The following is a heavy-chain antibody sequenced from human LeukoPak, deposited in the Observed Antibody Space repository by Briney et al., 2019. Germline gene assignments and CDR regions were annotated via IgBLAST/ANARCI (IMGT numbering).Heavy chain of an antibody. CDR1: GFTFSSYS. V-gene: IGHV3-21*01. J-gene: IGHJ3*02. Sequence: GGSLRLSCAASGFTFSSYSMNWVRQAPGKGLEWVSSISSSSSYIYYADSVKGRFTISRDNAKNSLYLQMNSLRAEDTAVYYCASDLKETDAFDIWGQGTMVTVSS. CDR2: ISSSSSYI. CDR3: ASDLKETDAFDI.